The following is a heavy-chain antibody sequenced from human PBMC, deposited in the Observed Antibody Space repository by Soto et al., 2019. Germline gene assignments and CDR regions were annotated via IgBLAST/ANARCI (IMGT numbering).Heavy chain of an antibody. D-gene: IGHD6-13*01. CDR2: IIPVLDMP. CDR3: ARGIAAGTDY. CDR1: GDTLSTYT. J-gene: IGHJ4*02. V-gene: IGHV1-69*02. Sequence: QVQLVQSGAEVKKPGSSVKVSCKASGDTLSTYTISWVRQAPEQGLEWMGWIIPVLDMPIYAQKFQGRVTIXPEKSTSTVYMELSSLRSDDTAVYYCARGIAAGTDYWGQGTLVTVSS.